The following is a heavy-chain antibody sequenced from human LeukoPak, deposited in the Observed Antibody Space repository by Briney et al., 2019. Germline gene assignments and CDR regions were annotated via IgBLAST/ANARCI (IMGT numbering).Heavy chain of an antibody. J-gene: IGHJ3*02. V-gene: IGHV3-23*01. D-gene: IGHD6-13*01. CDR1: GFTFSSYA. Sequence: GGSLRLSCAASGFTFSSYAMSWVRQAPGKGLEWVSAISGSGGSTYYADSVKGRFTISRDNSKNTLYLQMNSLRAEDTAVYYCAKVAGYSSSWYSYDAFDIWGQGTMVTVSS. CDR2: ISGSGGST. CDR3: AKVAGYSSSWYSYDAFDI.